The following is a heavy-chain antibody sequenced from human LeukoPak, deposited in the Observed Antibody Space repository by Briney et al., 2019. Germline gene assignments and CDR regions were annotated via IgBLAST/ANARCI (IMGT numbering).Heavy chain of an antibody. Sequence: GGSLRLSCAASGFAFSTYVMHWVRQAPDKGLEWVAVVSYDGANEYYADSVKGRFTISRNDSRSTLYLQMNSLRPEDTAVYYCAKEDTTVVTAHLDYWGQGTLVTVSS. CDR1: GFAFSTYV. D-gene: IGHD2-21*02. CDR3: AKEDTTVVTAHLDY. V-gene: IGHV3-30*18. CDR2: VSYDGANE. J-gene: IGHJ4*02.